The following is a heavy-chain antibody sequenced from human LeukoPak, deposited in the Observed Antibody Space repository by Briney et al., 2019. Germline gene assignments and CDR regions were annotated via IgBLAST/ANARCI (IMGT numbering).Heavy chain of an antibody. CDR2: IYYSGST. CDR1: GGSISSSSYY. CDR3: ARQVRSSWYSDY. Sequence: KTSETLSLTCTVSGGSISSSSYYWGWIRQPPGKGLEWIGTIYYSGSTYYNPSLKSRVTISVDTSKNQFSLKLSSVTAADTAMYYCARQVRSSWYSDYWGQGTLVTVSS. J-gene: IGHJ4*02. V-gene: IGHV4-39*01. D-gene: IGHD6-13*01.